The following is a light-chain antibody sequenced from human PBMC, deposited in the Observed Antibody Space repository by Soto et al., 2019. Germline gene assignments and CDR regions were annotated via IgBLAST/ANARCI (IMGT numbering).Light chain of an antibody. CDR1: SSDVGAYNF. Sequence: ALTQPASVSGSPGQSITISCTGTSSDVGAYNFVSWYQQHPGKAPKLIIYDVNNRPSEVSNRFSGSKSGNTASLTISGLQAEDEGDYYCSSFTTGVNYVFGIGTKVTVL. CDR2: DVN. J-gene: IGLJ1*01. V-gene: IGLV2-14*03. CDR3: SSFTTGVNYV.